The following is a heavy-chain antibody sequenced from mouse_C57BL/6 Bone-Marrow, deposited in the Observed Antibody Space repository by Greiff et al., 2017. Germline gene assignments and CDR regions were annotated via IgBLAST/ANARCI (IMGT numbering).Heavy chain of an antibody. CDR3: ARRNRCYAMDY. V-gene: IGHV1-72*01. CDR2: IDPNSGGT. J-gene: IGHJ4*01. CDR1: GYTFTSYW. Sequence: QVQLQQSGAELVKPGASVKLSCKASGYTFTSYWMHWVKQRPGRGLEWIGRIDPNSGGTKYNEKFKSKATLTVDKPSSTAYIQLSSLTSEDAAVYYCARRNRCYAMDYWGQGTSVTVSS.